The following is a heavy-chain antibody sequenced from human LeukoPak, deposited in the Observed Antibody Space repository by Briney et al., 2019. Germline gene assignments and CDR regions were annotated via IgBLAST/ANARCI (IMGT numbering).Heavy chain of an antibody. CDR2: ITGSGDTT. CDR1: GFIFRNYA. V-gene: IGHV3-23*01. J-gene: IGHJ4*02. CDR3: AKWGAYDILTGYYVSDF. Sequence: GASLRLSCAASGFIFRNYATSWVRHAPGKGLERVSAITGSGDTTYYADSVKGRFTISRDNSKNTLYVEMNTLRAEDTAVYYCAKWGAYDILTGYYVSDFWGQGTLVTVSS. D-gene: IGHD3-9*01.